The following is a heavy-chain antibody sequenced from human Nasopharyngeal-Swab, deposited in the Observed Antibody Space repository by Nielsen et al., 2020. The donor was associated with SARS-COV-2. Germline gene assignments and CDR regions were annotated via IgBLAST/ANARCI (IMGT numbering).Heavy chain of an antibody. CDR2: MNPNSGNT. CDR1: GYTFTSYD. D-gene: IGHD5-12*01. J-gene: IGHJ6*03. V-gene: IGHV1-8*01. Sequence: ASSKVSCNASGYTFTSYDINWVRQATGQGLEWMGWMNPNSGNTGYAQKFQGRVTMTRNTSIRTAYMELSSLRSEDTAVYYCARGFIVATIFHYYYYMDVWGKGTPVTVSS. CDR3: ARGFIVATIFHYYYYMDV.